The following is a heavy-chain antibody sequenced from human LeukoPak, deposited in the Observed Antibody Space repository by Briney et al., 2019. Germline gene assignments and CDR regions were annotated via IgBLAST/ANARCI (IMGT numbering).Heavy chain of an antibody. V-gene: IGHV4-38-2*01. D-gene: IGHD4-17*01. CDR1: GYSISSGYY. CDR3: ASNLQTDYGLDYYYMDV. J-gene: IGHJ6*03. Sequence: SETLSLTCAVSGYSISSGYYWGWIRQPPGKRLEWIGSIYHSGSTYYNPSLKSRVTISVDTSKNQFSLKLSSVTAADTAVYYCASNLQTDYGLDYYYMDVWGKGTTVTVSS. CDR2: IYHSGST.